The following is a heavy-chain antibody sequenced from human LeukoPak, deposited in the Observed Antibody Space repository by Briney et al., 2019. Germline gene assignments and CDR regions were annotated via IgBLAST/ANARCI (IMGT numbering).Heavy chain of an antibody. CDR1: GGSFSGYY. Sequence: SETLSLTCAVYGGSFSGYYWSWIRQPPGKGLEWIGEINHSGSTNYNPSLKSRVTISVDTSKNQFSLKLSSVTAADTAVYYCARHWWYYYYYMDVWGKGTTVTISS. J-gene: IGHJ6*03. CDR2: INHSGST. V-gene: IGHV4-34*01. CDR3: ARHWWYYYYYMDV. D-gene: IGHD2-15*01.